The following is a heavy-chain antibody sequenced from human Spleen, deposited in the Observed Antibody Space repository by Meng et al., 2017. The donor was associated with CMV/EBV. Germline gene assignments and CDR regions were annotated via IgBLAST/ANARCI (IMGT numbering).Heavy chain of an antibody. V-gene: IGHV3-13*01. CDR3: ARDSKDFLSGHWNYGMGV. D-gene: IGHD3-3*01. CDR2: IGTLHDT. J-gene: IGHJ6*02. CDR1: GFTFSDYD. Sequence: GGSLRLSCAASGFTFSDYDMHWGRQVPGKGLEWVSAIGTLHDTYYPGSVKGRFTISRENAKNSLYLQMNSLRAGDTAVYYCARDSKDFLSGHWNYGMGVWGQGTTVTVSS.